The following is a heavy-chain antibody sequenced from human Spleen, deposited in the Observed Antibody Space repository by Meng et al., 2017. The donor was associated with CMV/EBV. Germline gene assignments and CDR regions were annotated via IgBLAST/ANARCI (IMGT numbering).Heavy chain of an antibody. V-gene: IGHV4-59*01. CDR1: GDSISSYY. J-gene: IGHJ3*02. CDR2: INYRGST. CDR3: ARDSPTQWSQLLNDAFDI. Sequence: SETLSLTCTVSGDSISSYYWSWIRQPPGKGLEWIGYINYRGSTNYNPSLKSRVTISLDTSKNQFSLKVRSVTAADTAVYYCARDSPTQWSQLLNDAFDIWGQGTMVTVSS. D-gene: IGHD5-24*01.